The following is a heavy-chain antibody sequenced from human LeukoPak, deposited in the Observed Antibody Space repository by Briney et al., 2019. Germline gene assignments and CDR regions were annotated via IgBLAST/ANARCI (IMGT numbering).Heavy chain of an antibody. D-gene: IGHD6-13*01. Sequence: PGGSLRLSCAASGFTFSSYAMHWVRQAPGKGLEWVAVISYDGSNKYYADSVKGRFTISRDNSKNTLYLQMNSLRAEDTAVYYCVRASPDSSSTDYWGQGTLGTVS. V-gene: IGHV3-30*04. CDR3: VRASPDSSSTDY. CDR2: ISYDGSNK. J-gene: IGHJ4*02. CDR1: GFTFSSYA.